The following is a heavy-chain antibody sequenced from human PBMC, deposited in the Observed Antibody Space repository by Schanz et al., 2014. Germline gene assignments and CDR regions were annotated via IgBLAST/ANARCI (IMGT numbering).Heavy chain of an antibody. Sequence: EVQLLESGGALEQPGGSLRLSCAASGITFSDYAMSWVRQAPGKGLEWVSTIASGGSHTFYADSVTGRFTISGDNSKNTLFLQMYSLRVEDTAIYYCATSYSSSSYFYVMDVWGQGTTVTVSS. CDR3: ATSYSSSSYFYVMDV. CDR2: IASGGSHT. J-gene: IGHJ6*02. D-gene: IGHD6-6*01. V-gene: IGHV3-23*01. CDR1: GITFSDYA.